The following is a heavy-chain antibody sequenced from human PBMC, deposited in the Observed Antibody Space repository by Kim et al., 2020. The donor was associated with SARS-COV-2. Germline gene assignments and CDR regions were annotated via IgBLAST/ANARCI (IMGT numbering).Heavy chain of an antibody. CDR3: ARDGVGAPLYWFFDI. Sequence: SETLSLTCTVSGGSISSYYWSWIRQPPGTGLEWVGYIYYSESTNSNPYLKRRVTISVYTSKNQFSLKLSSVTAADTAVCYCARDGVGAPLYWFFDIWGRGTLVTVSS. D-gene: IGHD1-26*01. V-gene: IGHV4-59*13. CDR2: IYYSEST. CDR1: GGSISSYY. J-gene: IGHJ2*01.